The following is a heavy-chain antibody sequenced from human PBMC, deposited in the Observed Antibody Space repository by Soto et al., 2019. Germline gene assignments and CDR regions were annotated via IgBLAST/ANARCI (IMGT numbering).Heavy chain of an antibody. CDR3: AKVRGSGSYWDNYYYYYMDV. CDR2: ISGSGGST. V-gene: IGHV3-23*01. Sequence: PGGSLRLSCAASGFTFSSYGMHWVRQAPGKGLEWVAAISGSGGSTYYADSVKGRFTISRDNSKNTLYLQMNSLRAEDTAVYYCAKVRGSGSYWDNYYYYYMDVWGKGTTVTVSS. D-gene: IGHD3-10*01. CDR1: GFTFSSYG. J-gene: IGHJ6*03.